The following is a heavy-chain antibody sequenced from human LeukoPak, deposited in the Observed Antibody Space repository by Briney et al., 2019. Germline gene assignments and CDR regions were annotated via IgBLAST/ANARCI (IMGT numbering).Heavy chain of an antibody. CDR2: ISAYNGNT. V-gene: IGHV1-18*04. D-gene: IGHD2-2*01. CDR1: GYTFTSYY. Sequence: GASVKVSCKASGYTFTSYYMHWVRQAPGQGLEWMGWISAYNGNTNYAQKLQGRVTMTTDTSTSTAYMELRSLRSDDTAVYYCARDSLPAAPYYYYYMDVWGKGTTVTVSS. J-gene: IGHJ6*03. CDR3: ARDSLPAAPYYYYYMDV.